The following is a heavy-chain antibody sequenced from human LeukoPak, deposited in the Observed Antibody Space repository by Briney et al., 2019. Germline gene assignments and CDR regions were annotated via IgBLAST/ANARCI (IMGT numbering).Heavy chain of an antibody. CDR1: GFTLDDYG. CDR3: ATTVGYCSSTSCYDPFDI. V-gene: IGHV3-20*04. CDR2: INWNGGST. Sequence: GGSLRLSCAASGFTLDDYGMSWVRHAPGKGLEWVSGINWNGGSTGYADSVKGRFTISRDNAKNSLYLQMNSLRAEDTALYYCATTVGYCSSTSCYDPFDIWGQGTMVTVSS. J-gene: IGHJ3*02. D-gene: IGHD2-2*01.